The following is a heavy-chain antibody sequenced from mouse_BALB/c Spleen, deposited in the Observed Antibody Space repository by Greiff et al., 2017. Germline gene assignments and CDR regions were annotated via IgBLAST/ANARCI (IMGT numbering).Heavy chain of an antibody. J-gene: IGHJ2*01. D-gene: IGHD1-2*01. V-gene: IGHV1-14*01. Sequence: EVKLVESGPELVKPGASVKMSCKASGYTFTSYVMHWVKQKPGQGLEWIGYINPYNDGTKYNEKFKGKATLTSDKSSSTAYMELSSLTSEDSAVYYCARHTTAHFDYWGQGTTLTVSS. CDR2: INPYNDGT. CDR1: GYTFTSYV. CDR3: ARHTTAHFDY.